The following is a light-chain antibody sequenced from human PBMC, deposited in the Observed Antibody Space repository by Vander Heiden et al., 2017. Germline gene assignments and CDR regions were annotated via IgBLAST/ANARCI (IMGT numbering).Light chain of an antibody. CDR3: QQYDNPPIT. Sequence: DIEMTQSPSSLSASLGDRVTITCQASQDSSNYLDWYQQKPGQAPKLLIYEASNWETGVPERFSGSGSGTDFTLTISRLQPEDIAIYYCQQYDNPPITFGQGTRLEIK. CDR2: EAS. CDR1: QDSSNY. V-gene: IGKV1-33*01. J-gene: IGKJ5*01.